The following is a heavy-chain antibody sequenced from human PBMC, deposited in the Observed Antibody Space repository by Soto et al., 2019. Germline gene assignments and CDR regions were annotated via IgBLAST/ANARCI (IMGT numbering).Heavy chain of an antibody. J-gene: IGHJ4*02. V-gene: IGHV4-34*01. CDR2: INHSGST. D-gene: IGHD1-26*01. CDR3: ASQRDSGSYLDY. CDR1: GGSFSGYY. Sequence: SETLSLTCAVYGGSFSGYYWSWIRQPPGKGLEWIGEINHSGSTNYNPSLRSRVTISVDTSKNQFSLKLSSVTAADTAVYYCASQRDSGSYLDYWGQGTLVTVSS.